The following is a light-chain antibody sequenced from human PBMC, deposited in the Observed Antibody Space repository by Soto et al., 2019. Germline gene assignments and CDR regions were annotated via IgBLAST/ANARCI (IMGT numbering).Light chain of an antibody. V-gene: IGKV3-20*01. CDR1: QSVSSGH. CDR3: QQYGHSLWT. CDR2: GAS. Sequence: DIVLTQSPGTLSLSPGERASLSCRASQSVSSGHLAWYQQKPGQAPRLLIYGASSRATGIPDRFSGSGSGTDFPLTISRLEPEDYAVYYCQQYGHSLWTFGQGTKVEI. J-gene: IGKJ1*01.